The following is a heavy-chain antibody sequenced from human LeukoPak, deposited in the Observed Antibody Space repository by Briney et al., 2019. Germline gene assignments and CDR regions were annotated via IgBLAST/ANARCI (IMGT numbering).Heavy chain of an antibody. D-gene: IGHD2-8*02. J-gene: IGHJ6*02. CDR2: ISGNGGST. CDR1: GFTFSRYP. Sequence: GGSLRLSCSASGFTFSRYPMHWVRQAPGKGLEYVSAISGNGGSTYYADSVKGRFTISRDNSKNTLYLQMNSPRAEDTAVYYCARDAGGYGMDVWGQGTTVTVSS. CDR3: ARDAGGYGMDV. V-gene: IGHV3-64*04.